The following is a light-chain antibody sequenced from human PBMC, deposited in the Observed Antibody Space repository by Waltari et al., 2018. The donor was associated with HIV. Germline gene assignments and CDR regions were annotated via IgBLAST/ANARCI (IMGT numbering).Light chain of an antibody. CDR1: ALPKQY. V-gene: IGLV3-25*03. CDR3: QSADSNASLWV. Sequence: SYELTQPPSVSASPGQTARITCSGDALPKQYAYWYQQRPGQAPVLVIYKDTERPSGIPERFSGSSSGTTATLTIIGVQAQDEADYHCQSADSNASLWVFGGGTMLTVL. J-gene: IGLJ3*02. CDR2: KDT.